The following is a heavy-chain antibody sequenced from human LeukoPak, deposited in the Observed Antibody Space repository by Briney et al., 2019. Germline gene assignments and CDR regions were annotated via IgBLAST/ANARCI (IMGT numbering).Heavy chain of an antibody. CDR3: AKSSSSSWYDYYYYYYMDV. J-gene: IGHJ6*03. CDR1: GFTFSSYA. CDR2: ISGSGGST. D-gene: IGHD6-13*01. V-gene: IGHV3-23*01. Sequence: GGSLRLSCAASGFTFSSYAMSWVRQAPGKGLEWVSAISGSGGSTYYADSVKGRFTISRDNSKNTLYLQMNSLRAEDTAVYYCAKSSSSSWYDYYYYYYMDVWGKGTTVTVSS.